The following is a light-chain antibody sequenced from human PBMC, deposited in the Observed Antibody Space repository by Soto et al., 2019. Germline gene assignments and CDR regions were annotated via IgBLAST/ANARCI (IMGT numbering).Light chain of an antibody. CDR1: QSVSSY. CDR3: HQYNNSPWT. V-gene: IGKV3-11*01. CDR2: DAS. J-gene: IGKJ1*01. Sequence: EIVLTQSPATLSLSPGERATLSCRASQSVSSYLAWYQQKPGQAPRLLIYDASNRATGIPARFSGSGSGTDFTLTINSLEHDDFEVYYCHQYNNSPWTFGQGTKVEI.